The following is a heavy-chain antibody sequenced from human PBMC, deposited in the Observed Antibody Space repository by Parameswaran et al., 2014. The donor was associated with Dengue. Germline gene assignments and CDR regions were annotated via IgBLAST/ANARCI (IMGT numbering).Heavy chain of an antibody. V-gene: IGHV1-69*02. CDR3: ASSVTIFGVVTSFDY. J-gene: IGHJ4*02. D-gene: IGHD3-3*01. CDR2: IIPILGIA. Sequence: SWVRQAPGQGLEWTGRIIPILGIANYAQKFQGRVTITADKSTSTAYMELSSLRSEDTAVYYCASSVTIFGVVTSFDYWGQGTLVTVSS.